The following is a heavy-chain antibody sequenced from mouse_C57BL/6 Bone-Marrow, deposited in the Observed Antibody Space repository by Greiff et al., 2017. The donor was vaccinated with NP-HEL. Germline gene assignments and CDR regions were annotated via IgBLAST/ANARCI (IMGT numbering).Heavy chain of an antibody. CDR3: ATYDYGGLYYYAMDY. CDR2: IWRGGST. J-gene: IGHJ4*01. Sequence: VKLMESGPGLVQPSQSLSITCTVSGFSLTSYGVHWVRQSPGKGLEWLGVIWRGGSTDYNAAFMSRLSITKDNSKSQVFFKMNSLQADDTAIYYCATYDYGGLYYYAMDYWGQGTSVTVSS. D-gene: IGHD2-4*01. V-gene: IGHV2-5*01. CDR1: GFSLTSYG.